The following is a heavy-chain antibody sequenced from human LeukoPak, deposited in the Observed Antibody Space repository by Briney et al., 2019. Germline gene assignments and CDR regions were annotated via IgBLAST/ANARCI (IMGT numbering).Heavy chain of an antibody. D-gene: IGHD3-10*01. V-gene: IGHV3-7*01. J-gene: IGHJ4*02. CDR2: IKQDTIEK. CDR1: GFSFRDYW. CDR3: ASGFGILDY. Sequence: GGSLRLSCEASGFSFRDYWMTWIRQAPGKGLEWVANIKQDTIEKNYLASVRGRFTISRDNAKNSLYLQMNSLRAEDTAVYYCASGFGILDYWGQGALVTVSS.